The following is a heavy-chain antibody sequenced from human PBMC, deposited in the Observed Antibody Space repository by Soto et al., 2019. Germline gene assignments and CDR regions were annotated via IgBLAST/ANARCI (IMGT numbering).Heavy chain of an antibody. V-gene: IGHV4-4*09. D-gene: IGHD3-22*01. CDR1: GDSMYAEC. CDR2: IFPTGTT. CDR3: ARCMGYDDSGRFDPTFDR. J-gene: IGHJ4*02. Sequence: SETLSLTCSVSGDSMYAECLTGIRQTTGKGLEWIGYIFPTGTTNYNPSLKSRVIISVDRSKNQFSLDLFSVRAADTAIYYCARCMGYDDSGRFDPTFDRWGQGTRVTVSS.